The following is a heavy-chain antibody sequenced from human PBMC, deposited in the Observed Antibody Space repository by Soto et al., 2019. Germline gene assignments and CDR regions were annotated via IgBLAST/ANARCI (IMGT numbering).Heavy chain of an antibody. CDR2: IRSKAYGGTT. CDR1: GFTFGDYA. Sequence: GGSLRLSCTASGFTFGDYAMSWFRQAPGKGLEWVGFIRSKAYGGTTEYAASVKGRFTISRDDSKSIAYLQMNSLKTEDTAVYYCTRDSPLEWLFNTFDPWGQGTLVTVSS. V-gene: IGHV3-49*03. J-gene: IGHJ5*02. D-gene: IGHD3-3*01. CDR3: TRDSPLEWLFNTFDP.